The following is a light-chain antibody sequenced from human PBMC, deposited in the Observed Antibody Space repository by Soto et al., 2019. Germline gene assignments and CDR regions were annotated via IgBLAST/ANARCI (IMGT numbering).Light chain of an antibody. CDR3: SSYTSSSTYV. CDR2: EVS. Sequence: QSVPTQPASVSGSPGQSITISCTGTSSDVGGYNYVSWYQQHPGKAPKLMIYEVSNRPSGVSNRVSGSKSGNTASLTISGLKAEDEADYYCSSYTSSSTYVFGNGTKLTVL. CDR1: SSDVGGYNY. J-gene: IGLJ1*01. V-gene: IGLV2-14*01.